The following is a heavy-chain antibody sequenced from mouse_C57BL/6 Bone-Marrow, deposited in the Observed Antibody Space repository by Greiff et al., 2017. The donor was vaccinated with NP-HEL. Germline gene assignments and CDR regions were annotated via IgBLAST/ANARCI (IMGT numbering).Heavy chain of an antibody. V-gene: IGHV1-42*01. Sequence: VQLQQSGPELVKPGASVKISCKASGYSFTGYYMNWVKQSPEKSLEWIGEINPSTGGTTYNQKFKAKATLTVDKSSSTAYMQLKSLTSEDSAVYYCARDGYDGYYEGFAYWGQGTLVTVSA. CDR2: INPSTGGT. D-gene: IGHD2-3*01. J-gene: IGHJ3*01. CDR3: ARDGYDGYYEGFAY. CDR1: GYSFTGYY.